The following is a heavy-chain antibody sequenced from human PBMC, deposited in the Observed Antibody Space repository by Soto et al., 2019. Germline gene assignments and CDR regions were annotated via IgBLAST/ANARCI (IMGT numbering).Heavy chain of an antibody. CDR2: IWYDGSNK. CDR3: ARDSVDRAPIDI. D-gene: IGHD5-12*01. V-gene: IGHV3-33*01. J-gene: IGHJ3*02. Sequence: QVQLVESGGGVVQPGRSLRLSCAASGFTFSSYGMHWVRQAPGKGLEWVAVIWYDGSNKYYADSVKGRFTISRDNSKNTLYLQMNCLRAEDTAVYYCARDSVDRAPIDIWGQGTMVTVSS. CDR1: GFTFSSYG.